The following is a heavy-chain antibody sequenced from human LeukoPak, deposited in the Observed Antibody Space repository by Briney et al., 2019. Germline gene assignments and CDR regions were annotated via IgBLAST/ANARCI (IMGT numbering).Heavy chain of an antibody. CDR1: SGSISTSNYY. J-gene: IGHJ6*03. V-gene: IGHV4-39*07. CDR2: IFYSGST. Sequence: PSETLSLTCTVSSGSISTSNYYWGWVRQPPGKALEWIGNIFYSGSTYYSPSLKSRVTISVDTSKNQFSLKLSSVTAADTAVYYCARGLRRGMPLIRYYYYMDVWGKGTTVTVSS. CDR3: ARGLRRGMPLIRYYYYMDV. D-gene: IGHD3-16*01.